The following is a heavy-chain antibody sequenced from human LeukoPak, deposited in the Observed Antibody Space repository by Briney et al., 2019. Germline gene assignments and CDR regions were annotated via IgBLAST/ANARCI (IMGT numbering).Heavy chain of an antibody. CDR1: GFTFSSYA. V-gene: IGHV3-30-3*01. CDR3: ARGFSLAGKSWLDP. Sequence: GRSLRLSCAASGFTFSSYAMHWVRQAPGKGLEWVAVISYDGSNKYYADSVKGRFNISRDNAKKSLYLQMNNLTVEDTAMYYCARGFSLAGKSWLDPWGQGTLVTVSS. J-gene: IGHJ5*02. CDR2: ISYDGSNK. D-gene: IGHD3-3*01.